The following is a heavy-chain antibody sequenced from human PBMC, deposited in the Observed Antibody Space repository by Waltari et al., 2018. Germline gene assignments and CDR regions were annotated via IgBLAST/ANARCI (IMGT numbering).Heavy chain of an antibody. CDR3: AKGRSPQYDYGQLDY. CDR1: GFTFSSSG. CDR2: IRYDGSNK. D-gene: IGHD4-17*01. Sequence: QVQLVESGGGVVQPGGSLRLSCAASGFTFSSSGMHWVRQAPGKGLEWVAFIRYDGSNKYYADSVKGRFTISRDNSKNTLYLQMNSLRAEDTAVYYCAKGRSPQYDYGQLDYWGQGTLVTVSS. J-gene: IGHJ4*02. V-gene: IGHV3-30*02.